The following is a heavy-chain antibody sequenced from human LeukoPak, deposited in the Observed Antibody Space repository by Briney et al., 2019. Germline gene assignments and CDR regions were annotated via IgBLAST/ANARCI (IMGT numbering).Heavy chain of an antibody. Sequence: GESLKTSGKRLGSSFTIYWFGWVRQMPGKGLDWRGTLKHPDSGTRYSPSFQGQVTSSADKSISTAYLQWSSLKDSETAMYYCALTYCGGDWCLGQTNYYGHGMDVWGQGTTVTVSS. D-gene: IGHD2-21*02. J-gene: IGHJ6*02. CDR3: ALTYCGGDWCLGQTNYYGHGMDV. CDR1: GSSFTIYW. V-gene: IGHV5-51*01. CDR2: LKHPDSGT.